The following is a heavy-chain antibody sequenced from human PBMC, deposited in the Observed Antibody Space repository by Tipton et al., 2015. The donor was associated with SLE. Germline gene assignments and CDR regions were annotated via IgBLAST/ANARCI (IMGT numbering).Heavy chain of an antibody. CDR3: ARQLGYGDPFAFDY. CDR2: IYHSGST. V-gene: IGHV4-38-2*01. Sequence: TLSLTCAVSGYSISSGYYWGWIRQPPGKGLEWIGSIYHSGSTYYNPSLKSRVTISVDTSKNQFSLKLSSVTAADTAVYYCARQLGYGDPFAFDYWSQGTLVTVSS. J-gene: IGHJ4*02. D-gene: IGHD4-17*01. CDR1: GYSISSGYY.